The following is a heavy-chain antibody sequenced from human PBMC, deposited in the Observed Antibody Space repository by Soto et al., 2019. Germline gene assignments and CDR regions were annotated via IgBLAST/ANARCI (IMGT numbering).Heavy chain of an antibody. Sequence: SVKVSCKASGGTFSSYAISWVRQAPGQGLEWMGGIIPIFGTANYAQKFQGRVTITADRSTSTAYMELSSLRSEDTAVYYCARLSGPAALMGYYYYGMDVWGQGTTVTVSS. CDR2: IIPIFGTA. J-gene: IGHJ6*02. V-gene: IGHV1-69*06. D-gene: IGHD2-2*01. CDR1: GGTFSSYA. CDR3: ARLSGPAALMGYYYYGMDV.